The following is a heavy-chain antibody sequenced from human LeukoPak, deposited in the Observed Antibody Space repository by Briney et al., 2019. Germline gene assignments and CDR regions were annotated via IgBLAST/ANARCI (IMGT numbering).Heavy chain of an antibody. D-gene: IGHD5-18*01. V-gene: IGHV3-30-3*01. J-gene: IGHJ4*02. CDR2: ISYDGSNK. CDR3: ARGLTVTAMGRS. Sequence: GGSPRLSCAASGFTFSSYAMHWVRQAPGKGLEWVAVISYDGSNKYYADSVKGRFTISRDNSKNTLYLQMNSLRAEDTAVYYCARGLTVTAMGRSWGQGTLVTVSS. CDR1: GFTFSSYA.